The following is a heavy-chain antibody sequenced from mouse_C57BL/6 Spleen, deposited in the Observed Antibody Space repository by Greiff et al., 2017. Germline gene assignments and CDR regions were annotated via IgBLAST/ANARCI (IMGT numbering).Heavy chain of an antibody. CDR1: GYTFTGYW. D-gene: IGHD2-1*01. CDR3: AGNSYYFDY. Sequence: VQLQQSGAELLKPGASVKLPCKATGYTFTGYWLAWVKQRPGHGFEWFGEFLPGSGSTNYNEKFKGKATFTADTSSNKAYMQLSSLTTGDSAIYYCAGNSYYFDYWGQGTTLTVSS. J-gene: IGHJ2*01. V-gene: IGHV1-9*01. CDR2: FLPGSGST.